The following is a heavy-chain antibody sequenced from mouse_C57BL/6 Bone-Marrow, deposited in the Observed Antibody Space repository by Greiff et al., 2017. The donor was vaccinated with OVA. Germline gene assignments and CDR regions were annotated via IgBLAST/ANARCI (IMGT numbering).Heavy chain of an antibody. D-gene: IGHD2-4*01. CDR3: ASYYDYDAVYYFDY. J-gene: IGHJ2*01. CDR1: GYTFTSYW. V-gene: IGHV1-50*01. CDR2: IDPSDSYT. Sequence: QVQLQQPGAELVKPGASVKLSCKASGYTFTSYWMQWVKQRPGQGLEWIGEIDPSDSYTNYNQKFKGKATLTVDTYSSTAYMQLSSLTSEDSAVYYCASYYDYDAVYYFDYWGQGTTLTVSS.